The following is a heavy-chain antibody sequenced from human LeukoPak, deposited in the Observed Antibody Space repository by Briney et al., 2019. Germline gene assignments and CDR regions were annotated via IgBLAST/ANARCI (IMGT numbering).Heavy chain of an antibody. CDR3: ARLSNPNWFDP. Sequence: ASVKVSCKASGYTFTSYGISWVRQAPGQGRECMGWISAYNGNKNYGQKLQGRVTMTTDTSTSTAYMELRSLRSDDTAVYYCARLSNPNWFDPWGQGTLVTVSS. CDR1: GYTFTSYG. J-gene: IGHJ5*02. CDR2: ISAYNGNK. D-gene: IGHD3-16*02. V-gene: IGHV1-18*01.